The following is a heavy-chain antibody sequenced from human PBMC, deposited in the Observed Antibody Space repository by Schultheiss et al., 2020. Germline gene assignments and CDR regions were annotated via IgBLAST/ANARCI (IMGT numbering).Heavy chain of an antibody. V-gene: IGHV4-39*01. Sequence: SQPLSLTCTVSGGSISSSSYYWGWIRQPPGKGLEWIGSIYYSGSTYYNPSLKSRVTISVDTSKNQFSLKLSSVTAADTAVYFCARCPFDSSGHGSFYFENWSQGTLVTVSS. CDR1: GGSISSSSYY. CDR3: ARCPFDSSGHGSFYFEN. CDR2: IYYSGST. J-gene: IGHJ4*02. D-gene: IGHD3-22*01.